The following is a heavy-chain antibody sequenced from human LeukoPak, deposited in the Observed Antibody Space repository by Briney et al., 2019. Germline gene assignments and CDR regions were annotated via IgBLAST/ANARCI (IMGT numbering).Heavy chain of an antibody. CDR1: GFTFSIYW. V-gene: IGHV3-7*01. D-gene: IGHD3-16*01. J-gene: IGHJ5*02. CDR2: IKQDGSEK. Sequence: GGSLRLSCAASGFTFSIYWMSWVRQAPGKGLEWVANIKQDGSEKYYVDSVKGRFTISRDNAKNSLYLQMNSLRAEDTAVYYCARDEFGGASFEPWGQRTLVTVSS. CDR3: ARDEFGGASFEP.